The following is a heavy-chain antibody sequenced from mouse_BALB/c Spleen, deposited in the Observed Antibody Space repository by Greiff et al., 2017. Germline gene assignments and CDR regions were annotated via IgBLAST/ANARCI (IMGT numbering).Heavy chain of an antibody. V-gene: IGHV14-4*02. CDR1: GFNIKDYY. Sequence: VHVKQSGAELVRSGASVKLSCTASGFNIKDYYMHWVKQRPEQGLEWIGWIDPENGDTEYAPKFQGKATMTADTSSNTAYLQLSSLTSEDTAVYYCNAPYDYERAIDYWGQGTTLTVSS. CDR2: IDPENGDT. D-gene: IGHD2-4*01. CDR3: NAPYDYERAIDY. J-gene: IGHJ2*01.